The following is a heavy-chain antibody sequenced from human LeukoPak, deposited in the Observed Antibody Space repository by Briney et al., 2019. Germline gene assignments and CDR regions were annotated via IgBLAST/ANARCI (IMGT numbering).Heavy chain of an antibody. J-gene: IGHJ3*02. CDR1: GFTVSTNY. D-gene: IGHD2-15*01. CDR3: ARDRYCSGGSCYPGSGAFDI. V-gene: IGHV3-66*01. CDR2: IYSGGYT. Sequence: GGSLRLSCAASGFTVSTNYMNWVRQAPGKGLEWVSVIYSGGYTDYADSVKGRFTISRDNSKNTLYLQMNSLRAEDTAVYYCARDRYCSGGSCYPGSGAFDIWGRGTMVTVSS.